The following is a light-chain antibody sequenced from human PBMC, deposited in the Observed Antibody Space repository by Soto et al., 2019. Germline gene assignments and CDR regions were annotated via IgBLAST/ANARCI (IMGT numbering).Light chain of an antibody. V-gene: IGKV1-5*03. CDR1: QSISSW. CDR3: QQYNSYPWT. Sequence: DIHMSQSASTRSSWFVDRVTITCRASQSISSWLAWYQQKPGKAPKLLIYKASSLESGVPSRFSGSGSGTEFTLTISSLQPDDFATYYCQQYNSYPWTFGQGTKVDIK. CDR2: KAS. J-gene: IGKJ1*01.